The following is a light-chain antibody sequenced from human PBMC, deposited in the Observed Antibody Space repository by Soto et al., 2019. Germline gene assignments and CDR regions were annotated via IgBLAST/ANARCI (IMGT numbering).Light chain of an antibody. CDR2: GAS. Sequence: EIVLTQSPGTLSLSPGERATLSCRASQSVSSRYLAWYQQNPGQAPRLLIYGASSRATGIPYRFSGSGSGTYFTLTISRLEPEDFAVYYCQQYGSSPLFTFGPGTKVDLK. J-gene: IGKJ3*01. CDR1: QSVSSRY. V-gene: IGKV3-20*01. CDR3: QQYGSSPLFT.